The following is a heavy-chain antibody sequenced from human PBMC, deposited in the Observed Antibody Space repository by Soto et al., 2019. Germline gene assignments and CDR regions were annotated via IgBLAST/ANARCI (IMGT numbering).Heavy chain of an antibody. V-gene: IGHV1-69*02. CDR2: IIPILDVA. CDR1: GDIFSNYT. D-gene: IGHD3-10*01. J-gene: IGHJ6*03. CDR3: ARVKTDSGSYEGDYYMDV. Sequence: QVQLVQSGAEVKKPGSSVRVSCKASGDIFSNYTISWVRPAPGQGLEWMGRIIPILDVANYALRFQDRVTITADKSTSTVYMELSSLRSEDTAIYYCARVKTDSGSYEGDYYMDVWGKGTTVTVSS.